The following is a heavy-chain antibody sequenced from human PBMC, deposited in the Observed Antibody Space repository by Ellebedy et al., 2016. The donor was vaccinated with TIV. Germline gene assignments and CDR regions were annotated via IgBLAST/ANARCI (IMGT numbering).Heavy chain of an antibody. CDR3: ARTDGSGWAFDS. Sequence: SGPTLVKPTQTLTLTCTFSGFSLSTTRVSVSWIRQPPGKALEWRARIDWDDDKYFNTSLRTRLTISKDTSKNQVVLTMTNMDPVDTATYYRARTDGSGWAFDSWGQGTLVTVSS. D-gene: IGHD6-19*01. V-gene: IGHV2-70*11. CDR1: GFSLSTTRVS. J-gene: IGHJ4*02. CDR2: IDWDDDK.